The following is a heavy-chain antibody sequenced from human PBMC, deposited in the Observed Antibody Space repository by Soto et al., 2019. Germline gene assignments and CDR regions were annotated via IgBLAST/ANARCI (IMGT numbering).Heavy chain of an antibody. CDR1: GYTFSNYA. Sequence: QVQLVQSGAEVKKPGASVTVSCEASGYTFSNYAIHWVRQAPGQRLEWMAWINAGNGDTKYSQNFQGRVTITRDTSASTAYMDLSSLRSEDTAVYYCARAPRSSGDYHYAMDVWGQGTTVTVS. V-gene: IGHV1-3*01. J-gene: IGHJ6*02. CDR2: INAGNGDT. CDR3: ARAPRSSGDYHYAMDV. D-gene: IGHD7-27*01.